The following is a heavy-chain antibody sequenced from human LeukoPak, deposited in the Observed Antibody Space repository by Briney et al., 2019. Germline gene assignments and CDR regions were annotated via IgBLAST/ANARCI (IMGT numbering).Heavy chain of an antibody. V-gene: IGHV1-18*01. CDR3: ARAPPVLWFGELWGYYFDY. CDR2: ISADNGNT. D-gene: IGHD3-10*01. Sequence: GASVKVSCKTSGYTFTNFGLTWVRQAPGQGLEWMGWISADNGNTIFAQNLQDRLTMTTDTSTSTAYMELSSLRSEDTAVYYCARAPPVLWFGELWGYYFDYWGQGTLVTVSS. CDR1: GYTFTNFG. J-gene: IGHJ4*02.